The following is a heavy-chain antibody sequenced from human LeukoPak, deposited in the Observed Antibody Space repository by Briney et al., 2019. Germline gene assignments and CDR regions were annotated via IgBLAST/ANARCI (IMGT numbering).Heavy chain of an antibody. J-gene: IGHJ4*02. D-gene: IGHD6-13*01. CDR2: ITGGGTRA. V-gene: IGHV3-23*01. CDR3: ASRSSTVAATVLFDY. Sequence: GGSLRLSCAASGFTFSNYAMSWVRQAPGKGMEWVSSITGGGTRAYYADSVKGRFTISRDNSGYTLHLQMNSLRAEDTAVYYCASRSSTVAATVLFDYWGQGTLVTVSS. CDR1: GFTFSNYA.